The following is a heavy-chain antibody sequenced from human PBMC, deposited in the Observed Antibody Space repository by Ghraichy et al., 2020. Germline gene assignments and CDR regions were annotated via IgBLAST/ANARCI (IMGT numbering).Heavy chain of an antibody. CDR3: ARARGGWCTTTNCFAEYAEY. D-gene: IGHD1-26*01. CDR1: EFSFNKFW. CDR2: IKQGGDEK. Sequence: GGSLRLSCVGSEFSFNKFWMSWVRQAPGKGLEWVASIKQGGDEKHYADSLKGRIAISRDNTQNSLFLQLDSLTVDDTAVYYCARARGGWCTTTNCFAEYAEYWGEGTLVTVSS. J-gene: IGHJ4*02. V-gene: IGHV3-7*01.